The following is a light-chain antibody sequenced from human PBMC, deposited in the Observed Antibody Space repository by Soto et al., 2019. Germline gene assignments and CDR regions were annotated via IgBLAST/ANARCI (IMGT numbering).Light chain of an antibody. CDR2: AAS. CDR3: QQRYNTHPYT. Sequence: DIQMTQSPSSLSASVGDRVTITCRASQSISSYLDWYQQKPGKAPKLLIYAASSLQSGVPSRFSSSGSGTDFTIIISSLQHEDFATYYCQQRYNTHPYTFGQGTQLEIK. J-gene: IGKJ2*01. CDR1: QSISSY. V-gene: IGKV1-39*01.